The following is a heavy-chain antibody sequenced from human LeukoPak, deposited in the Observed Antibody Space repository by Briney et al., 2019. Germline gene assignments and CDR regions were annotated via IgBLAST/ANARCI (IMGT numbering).Heavy chain of an antibody. D-gene: IGHD4-17*01. CDR2: IWYDGSNR. CDR3: ARDQGTSVTAMVGGHFDY. J-gene: IGHJ4*02. CDR1: GFTFRGNG. V-gene: IGHV3-33*01. Sequence: GRSLRLSCAASGFTFRGNGMHWVRQAPGKGLERVAIIWYDGSNRYYADSVKGRLTISRDNSKNTLFLQMNSLTAEDTAVYYCARDQGTSVTAMVGGHFDYWGPGTLVTVSS.